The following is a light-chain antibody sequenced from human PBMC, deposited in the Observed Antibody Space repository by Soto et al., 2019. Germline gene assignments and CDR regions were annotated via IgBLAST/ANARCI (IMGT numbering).Light chain of an antibody. CDR2: GAS. CDR1: QSVSSY. J-gene: IGKJ3*01. V-gene: IGKV3-15*01. CDR3: QQYNNWPLLA. Sequence: EIVMTQSPATLSVSPGERATLSCRASQSVSSYLAWYQQKPGQAPRLLIYGASSRATGIPARFSGSGSGIEFTLTISSLQSEDFAVYYCQQYNNWPLLAFGPGTKVDIK.